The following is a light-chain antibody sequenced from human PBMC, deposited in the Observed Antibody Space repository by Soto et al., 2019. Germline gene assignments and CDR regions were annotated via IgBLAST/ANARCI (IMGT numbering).Light chain of an antibody. CDR2: DNT. CDR1: TSNIGAGYP. CDR3: QSYDSSRTVV. V-gene: IGLV1-40*01. Sequence: QSVLTQPPSVSGAPGQRVANSCTGNTSNIGAGYPVHWYRQLPGTAPRLVINDNTRRPSGVPDRFSGSKSGTSASLAITGLQAGDEADYYCQSYDSSRTVVFGGGTKLTVL. J-gene: IGLJ2*01.